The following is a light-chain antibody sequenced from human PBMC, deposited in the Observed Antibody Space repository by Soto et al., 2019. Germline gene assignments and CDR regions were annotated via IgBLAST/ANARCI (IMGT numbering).Light chain of an antibody. CDR2: AAS. J-gene: IGKJ3*01. Sequence: DIQMTQSPSSLSASVGDRVTITCRASQSISSYLNWYQQKPGKAPKLLIYAASSLQSGVPSRFXXXXXXXXXXXXXXXXQPEDFATYDCQQSYSTPRVFTFGPGTTVDIK. V-gene: IGKV1-39*01. CDR1: QSISSY. CDR3: QQSYSTPRVFT.